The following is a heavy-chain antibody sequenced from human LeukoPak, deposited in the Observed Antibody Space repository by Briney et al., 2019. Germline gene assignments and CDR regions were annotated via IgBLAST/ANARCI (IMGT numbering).Heavy chain of an antibody. CDR2: ISTYNGDT. V-gene: IGHV1-18*01. J-gene: IGHJ5*02. CDR1: GYTFTNYG. Sequence: ASVKVSCKASGYTFTNYGISWVRQAPGQGLEWMGWISTYNGDTNYAQKFQGRVTMTTDTSTSTAYMELRSLRSDDTAVYYRARDIVIVLAAIGWWGNWFDPWGQGTRVTVSS. CDR3: ARDIVIVLAAIGWWGNWFDP. D-gene: IGHD2-2*02.